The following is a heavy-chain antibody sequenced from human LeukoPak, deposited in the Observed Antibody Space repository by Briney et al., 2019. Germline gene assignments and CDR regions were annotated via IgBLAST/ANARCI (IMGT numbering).Heavy chain of an antibody. CDR1: GFIFRSYA. J-gene: IGHJ4*02. CDR2: ISDSGGST. CDR3: ARGYSSSFDY. Sequence: GGSLRLSCAASGFIFRSYAMSWVRQAPGKGLEWVSGISDSGGSTYYADSVKGRFIISRDNSRNTLYLQMNSLRAEDTAVYYCARGYSSSFDYWGQGTLVTVSS. D-gene: IGHD6-13*01. V-gene: IGHV3-23*01.